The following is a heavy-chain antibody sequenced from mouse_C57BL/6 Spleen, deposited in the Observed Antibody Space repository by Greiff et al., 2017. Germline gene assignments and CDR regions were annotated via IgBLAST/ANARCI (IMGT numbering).Heavy chain of an antibody. D-gene: IGHD2-4*01. CDR1: GFNIQNTY. CDR2: IDPANGNT. V-gene: IGHV14-3*01. J-gene: IGHJ4*01. Sequence: EVQLQQSVAELVRPGASVKLSCTASGFNIQNTYMHWVKQRPEQGLEWIGRIDPANGNTKYAPKFQGKATITADTSSNTAYLQRSSLTSEDTAIYYCARNYEGGYYAMDYWGQGTSVTVAS. CDR3: ARNYEGGYYAMDY.